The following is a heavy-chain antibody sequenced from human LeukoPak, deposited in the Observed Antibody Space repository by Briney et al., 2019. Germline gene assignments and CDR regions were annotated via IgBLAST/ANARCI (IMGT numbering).Heavy chain of an antibody. Sequence: PGGSLRLSCAASGFTFSSYSMNWVRQAPGKGLEWVSSISSSSSYIYYADSVKGRFTISRDNAKNSLYLQMNSLRAEDTAVYYCARVLPGERPGDYWGQGTLVTVSS. CDR2: ISSSSSYI. V-gene: IGHV3-21*01. CDR3: ARVLPGERPGDY. CDR1: GFTFSSYS. D-gene: IGHD1-1*01. J-gene: IGHJ4*02.